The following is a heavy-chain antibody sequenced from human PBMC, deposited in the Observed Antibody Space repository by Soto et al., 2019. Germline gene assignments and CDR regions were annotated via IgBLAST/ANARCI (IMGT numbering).Heavy chain of an antibody. Sequence: LXLTCTVSGGSISSSSYYWGWIRQPPGKGLEWIGSIYYSGSTYYNPSLKSRVTISVDTSKNQFSLKLSSVTAADTAVYYCARGEIVVVIHAFEIWGQGTMVTVSS. J-gene: IGHJ3*02. CDR1: GGSISSSSYY. V-gene: IGHV4-39*01. CDR3: ARGEIVVVIHAFEI. D-gene: IGHD3-22*01. CDR2: IYYSGST.